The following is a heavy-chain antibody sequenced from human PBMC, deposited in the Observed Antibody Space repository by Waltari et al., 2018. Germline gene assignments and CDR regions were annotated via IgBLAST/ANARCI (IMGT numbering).Heavy chain of an antibody. J-gene: IGHJ4*02. CDR3: ARGGGPRTVVALTFDL. CDR1: GYTFTNFG. D-gene: IGHD3-22*01. Sequence: QVQLVQSGAAVKKPGASVKFSCKASGYTFTNFGINWVRQAPGQGLEWMGWISPDNGNADYEQKRQGRVTMTTDTSTKTAYLERRSLRSDDTAVYYCARGGGPRTVVALTFDLWGQGTLVTVSS. CDR2: ISPDNGNA. V-gene: IGHV1-18*01.